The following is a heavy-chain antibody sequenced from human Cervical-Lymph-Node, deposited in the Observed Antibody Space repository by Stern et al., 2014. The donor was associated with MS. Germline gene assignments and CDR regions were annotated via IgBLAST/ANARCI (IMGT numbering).Heavy chain of an antibody. V-gene: IGHV4-61*02. CDR2: IYTSGSP. J-gene: IGHJ4*02. CDR1: GGSISSGSYY. Sequence: QLQLQESGPGLVKPSQTLSLTCTVSGGSISSGSYYWSWIRQPAGKGLEWIGRIYTSGSPNYNPSLKSRVTISVDTSKTQFSLKLSSVTAADTAVYYCARSPHYYDSSGYVDYWGQGTLVTVSS. CDR3: ARSPHYYDSSGYVDY. D-gene: IGHD3-22*01.